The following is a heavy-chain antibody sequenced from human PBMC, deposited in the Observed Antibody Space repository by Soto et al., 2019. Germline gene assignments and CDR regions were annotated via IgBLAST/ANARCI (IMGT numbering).Heavy chain of an antibody. CDR1: GFTFTRYS. D-gene: IGHD1-26*01. CDR3: AKGLLAIVGTTLPRDAFNI. Sequence: EVQLVESGGGLVKPGGSLRLSCAASGFTFTRYSMNWVRQAPGKGLEWVSSISSTTNYIYYGDSMKGRFTISRDNAKNAVYLEMNSLRPEDTAVYYCAKGLLAIVGTTLPRDAFNIWGQGTMVTVSS. J-gene: IGHJ3*02. V-gene: IGHV3-21*01. CDR2: ISSTTNYI.